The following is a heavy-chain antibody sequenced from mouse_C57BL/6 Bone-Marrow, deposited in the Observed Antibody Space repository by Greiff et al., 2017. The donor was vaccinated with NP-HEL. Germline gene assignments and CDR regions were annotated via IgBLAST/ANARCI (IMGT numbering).Heavy chain of an antibody. CDR2: IHPNSGST. Sequence: QVQLQQSGAELVKPGASVKLSCKASGYTFTSYWMHWVKQRPGQGLEWIGMIHPNSGSTNYNEKFKSKATLTVDKSSSTAYMQLSSLTSEDSAVYYCARGVTTVVALDYWGQGTTLTVSS. CDR3: ARGVTTVVALDY. J-gene: IGHJ2*01. CDR1: GYTFTSYW. D-gene: IGHD1-1*01. V-gene: IGHV1-64*01.